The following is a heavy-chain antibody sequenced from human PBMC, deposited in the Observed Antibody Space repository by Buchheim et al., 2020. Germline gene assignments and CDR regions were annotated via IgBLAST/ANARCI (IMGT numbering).Heavy chain of an antibody. CDR1: GFTSSRYP. J-gene: IGHJ4*02. Sequence: VQLMESGGGVVQPGKSLRLSCAASGFTSSRYPMHWVRQTPGKGLEWLAGISDDGTNTYYADSARGRVTISRDKNTLFLQMNSLRADDTALYYCAKADDCSGGSCYCFDYWGQGTL. CDR2: ISDDGTNT. D-gene: IGHD2-15*01. V-gene: IGHV3-30-3*01. CDR3: AKADDCSGGSCYCFDY.